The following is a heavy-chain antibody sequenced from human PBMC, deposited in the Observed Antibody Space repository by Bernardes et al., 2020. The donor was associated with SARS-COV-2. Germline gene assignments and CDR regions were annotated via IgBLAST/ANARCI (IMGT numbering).Heavy chain of an antibody. V-gene: IGHV3-23*01. D-gene: IGHD3-16*01. CDR3: AKDDTRPFFGEPGFDY. CDR1: GFTFTKSD. CDR2: ISGSGNTT. J-gene: IGHJ4*02. Sequence: GGSLRLSCAASGFTFTKSDMSWVRQAPGKGLEWVSGISGSGNTTYYADSVKGRFTISRDNSKNTLFLQMDSLRAEDTAVYYCAKDDTRPFFGEPGFDYWGKGTLVTVSS.